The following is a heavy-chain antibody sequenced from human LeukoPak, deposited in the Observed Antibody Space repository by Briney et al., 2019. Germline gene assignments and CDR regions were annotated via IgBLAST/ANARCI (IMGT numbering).Heavy chain of an antibody. V-gene: IGHV3-7*01. Sequence: GGSLRLSCSASQFSISYDWMHWVRQAPGKGLEWVASIKEDGRDIHYLDSVKGRFSISRDNAKNSLYLEMNTLRAEDTAVYYCVRGSGWFFGLWGQGSLVTVSS. D-gene: IGHD6-19*01. CDR3: VRGSGWFFGL. CDR2: IKEDGRDI. J-gene: IGHJ4*02. CDR1: QFSISYDW.